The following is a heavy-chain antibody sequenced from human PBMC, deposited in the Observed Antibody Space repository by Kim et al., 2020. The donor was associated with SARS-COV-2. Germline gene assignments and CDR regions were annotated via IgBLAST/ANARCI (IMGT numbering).Heavy chain of an antibody. CDR2: IYYSGST. D-gene: IGHD3-10*01. V-gene: IGHV4-39*01. CDR3: ARRRFGERVGYWFDP. CDR1: GGSISSSSYY. Sequence: SETLSLTCTVSGGSISSSSYYWGWIRQPPGKGLEWIGSIYYSGSTYYNPSLKSRVTISVDTSKNQFSLKLSSVTAADTAVYYCARRRFGERVGYWFDPWGQGTLVTVSS. J-gene: IGHJ5*02.